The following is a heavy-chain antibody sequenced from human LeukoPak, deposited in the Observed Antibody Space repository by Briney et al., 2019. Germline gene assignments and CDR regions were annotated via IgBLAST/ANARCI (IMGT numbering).Heavy chain of an antibody. CDR1: GGSISSSSYY. V-gene: IGHV4-39*01. J-gene: IGHJ5*01. CDR3: AKQGGDTMVRGVIKDWFDF. Sequence: SETLSLTCTVSGGSISSSSYYWGWIRQPPGKGLEWIGSIYYSGSTYYNPSLKSRVTISVDTSKNQFSLKLSSVTAADTAVYYCAKQGGDTMVRGVIKDWFDFWGQGTLVTVSS. CDR2: IYYSGST. D-gene: IGHD3-10*01.